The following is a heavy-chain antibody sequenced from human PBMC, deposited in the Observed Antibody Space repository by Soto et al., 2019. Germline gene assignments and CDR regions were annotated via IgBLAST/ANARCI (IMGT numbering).Heavy chain of an antibody. CDR2: IYYSGST. CDR3: ARAYGDYVFDY. V-gene: IGHV4-59*01. Sequence: PSETLPLTGTVSDGSISSYDWSWIRQPPGKGLEWIGYIYYSGSTNYNPSLKSRVTISVDTSKNQFSRKLSSVTAADTAVYYCARAYGDYVFDYWGQGTLVTVSS. J-gene: IGHJ4*02. CDR1: DGSISSYD. D-gene: IGHD4-17*01.